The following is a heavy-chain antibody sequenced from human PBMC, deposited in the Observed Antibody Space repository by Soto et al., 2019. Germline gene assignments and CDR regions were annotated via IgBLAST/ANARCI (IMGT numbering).Heavy chain of an antibody. CDR1: GYTFTSHD. V-gene: IGHV1-8*01. J-gene: IGHJ4*02. D-gene: IGHD4-17*01. CDR2: MNPNSGNT. Sequence: QVQLVQSGAEVKKSGASVKVSCKASGYTFTSHDINWVRQATGQGLEWMGWMNPNSGNTGYAQKFQGRVTMTMNTSISTAYMELSSLRSEDTAVYYCARWDYGYYARCDYWGQGTLVTVSS. CDR3: ARWDYGYYARCDY.